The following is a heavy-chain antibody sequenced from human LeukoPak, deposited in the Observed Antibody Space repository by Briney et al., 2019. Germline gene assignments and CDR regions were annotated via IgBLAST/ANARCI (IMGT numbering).Heavy chain of an antibody. J-gene: IGHJ4*02. Sequence: GGSLRLSCEGSGLSFSSYAMSWVRQAPGKGLEWVSGNSDNGGKTYYADSVKVRLTISRDNSKNTLYLQMNSLRVDDTAAYYCAKLYYDYVWGSYRYYFFDSWGQGTLVTVSS. CDR1: GLSFSSYA. V-gene: IGHV3-23*01. D-gene: IGHD3-16*02. CDR3: AKLYYDYVWGSYRYYFFDS. CDR2: NSDNGGKT.